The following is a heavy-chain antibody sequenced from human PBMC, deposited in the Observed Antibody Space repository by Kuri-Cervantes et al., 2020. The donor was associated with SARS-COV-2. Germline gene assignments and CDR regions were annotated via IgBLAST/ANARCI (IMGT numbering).Heavy chain of an antibody. Sequence: ASVKVSCKASGYTFTSYGISWVRQAPGQGLEWMGWISAYNGNTNYAQKLQGRVTMTTDTSTSTAYMELRSLRSDDTAVYYCARGVQLWLSGRPVNPVRYGMDVWGQGTTVTVSS. CDR3: ARGVQLWLSGRPVNPVRYGMDV. V-gene: IGHV1-18*04. D-gene: IGHD5-18*01. J-gene: IGHJ6*02. CDR2: ISAYNGNT. CDR1: GYTFTSYG.